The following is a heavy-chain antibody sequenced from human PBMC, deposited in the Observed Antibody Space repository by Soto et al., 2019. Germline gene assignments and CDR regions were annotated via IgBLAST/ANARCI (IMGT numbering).Heavy chain of an antibody. CDR1: SYTISSSNW. D-gene: IGHD1-26*01. CDR3: ARREIQGPIDY. J-gene: IGHJ4*02. Sequence: QVQLQESGLGLVKPSDTLSLTCAVSSYTISSSNWWGWIRQPPGKGLEWIGYIFYSGTTYYNPSLKSRVTMSVDTSKNQFSLKLTSVTAVDTAVYYCARREIQGPIDYWGQGTLVTVSS. V-gene: IGHV4-28*01. CDR2: IFYSGTT.